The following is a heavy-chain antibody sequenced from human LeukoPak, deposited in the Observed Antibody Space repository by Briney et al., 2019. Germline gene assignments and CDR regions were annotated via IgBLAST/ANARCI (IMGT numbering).Heavy chain of an antibody. Sequence: SETLSLTCTVSSDSISSSSYYWGWTRQPPGKGLEWIGSGYYSGSTFYNPSLKSRVTISVDTSKNQFSLKLSSVTAADTAIYYCARYSSTWYWFDPWGQGTLVTVSS. V-gene: IGHV4-39*01. CDR3: ARYSSTWYWFDP. J-gene: IGHJ5*02. CDR2: GYYSGST. D-gene: IGHD6-13*01. CDR1: SDSISSSSYY.